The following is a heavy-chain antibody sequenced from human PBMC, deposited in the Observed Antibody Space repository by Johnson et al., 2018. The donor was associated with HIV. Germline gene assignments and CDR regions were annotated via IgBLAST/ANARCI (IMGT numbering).Heavy chain of an antibody. D-gene: IGHD5-24*01. CDR2: ISYDGSNK. J-gene: IGHJ3*02. CDR1: GFTFSSYG. Sequence: VQLVESGGGVVQPGRSLRLSCAASGFTFSSYGMHWVRQAPGKGLEWVAVISYDGSNKYYADSVKGRFTISRDNSKNALYLRINSLRAEDMAVYYCAKERGKRWLHPRDAFDIWGQGTMVTVSS. CDR3: AKERGKRWLHPRDAFDI. V-gene: IGHV3-30*18.